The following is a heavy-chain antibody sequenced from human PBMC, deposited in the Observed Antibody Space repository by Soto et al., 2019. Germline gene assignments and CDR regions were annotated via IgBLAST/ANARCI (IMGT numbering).Heavy chain of an antibody. CDR3: AQQRRILGRFLEWFEY. CDR2: INPNSGET. D-gene: IGHD3-3*01. V-gene: IGHV1-2*02. J-gene: IGHJ4*02. Sequence: GASVKVSCKASGYTFTGYYMHWVRQAPGQGLEWMGWINPNSGETIYAQKFQGRVTMTEDTSTDTAYMELSSLRSEDTAVYYCAQQRRILGRFLEWFEYWGQGTLVTVSS. CDR1: GYTFTGYY.